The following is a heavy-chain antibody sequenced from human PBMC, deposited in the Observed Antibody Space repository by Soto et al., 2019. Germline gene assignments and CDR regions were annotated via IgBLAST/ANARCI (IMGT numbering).Heavy chain of an antibody. CDR3: ARGRTFYDILTGYPDHFYF. CDR2: INPNIGST. Sequence: ASVKVSCKASGYTFTGHDVHWLRQAPGQGLEWMGWINPNIGSTNYARKFQGWVTMTRDSSISTAYMELSKLTSHDTAVYYCARGRTFYDILTGYPDHFYFWGQGTLVTVSS. V-gene: IGHV1-2*04. D-gene: IGHD3-9*01. CDR1: GYTFTGHD. J-gene: IGHJ4*02.